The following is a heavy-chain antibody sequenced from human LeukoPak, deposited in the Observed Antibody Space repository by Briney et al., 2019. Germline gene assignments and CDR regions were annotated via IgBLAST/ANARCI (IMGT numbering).Heavy chain of an antibody. CDR1: GGSISSSSSY. D-gene: IGHD3-10*01. CDR2: VFYSGST. J-gene: IGHJ3*02. V-gene: IGHV4-39*07. CDR3: ARDFPSMVFAFDI. Sequence: SETLSLTCTVSGGSISSSSSYWGWIRQSPGKGLEWIGSVFYSGSTFYNSSLKSRVTMSVDTSKNQFSLKLRSVTAADTAVYYCARDFPSMVFAFDIWGQGTMVTVSS.